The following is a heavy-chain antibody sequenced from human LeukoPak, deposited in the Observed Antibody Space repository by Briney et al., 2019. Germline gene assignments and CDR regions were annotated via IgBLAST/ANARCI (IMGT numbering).Heavy chain of an antibody. Sequence: GGSLRLSCAASGFTFSSYEMNWVRQAPGKGLEWVSYISSSGSTIYYADSVKGRFTISRDNAKNSLYLQMNSLRAEDTAVYYCARFFGFGEFHNWFDPWGQGTLVTVSS. V-gene: IGHV3-48*03. CDR2: ISSSGSTI. D-gene: IGHD3-10*01. CDR1: GFTFSSYE. CDR3: ARFFGFGEFHNWFDP. J-gene: IGHJ5*02.